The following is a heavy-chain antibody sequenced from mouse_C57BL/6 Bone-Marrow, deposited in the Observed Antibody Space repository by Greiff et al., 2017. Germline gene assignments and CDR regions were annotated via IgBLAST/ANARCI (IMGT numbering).Heavy chain of an antibody. Sequence: VRLQQSGTVLARPGASVKMSCKTSGYTFTSYWMHWVKQRPGQGLEWIGAIYPGNSDTSYNQKFKGKAKLTAVTSASTAYMELSGLTNEDSAVFYCTRYYYGSSSYYFDYWGQGTTLTVSS. J-gene: IGHJ2*01. CDR3: TRYYYGSSSYYFDY. CDR1: GYTFTSYW. V-gene: IGHV1-5*01. D-gene: IGHD1-1*01. CDR2: IYPGNSDT.